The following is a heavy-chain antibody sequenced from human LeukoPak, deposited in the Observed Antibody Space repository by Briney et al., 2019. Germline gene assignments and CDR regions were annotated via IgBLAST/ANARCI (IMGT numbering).Heavy chain of an antibody. V-gene: IGHV4-39*01. CDR1: GGSISRTSYY. D-gene: IGHD2-8*02. Sequence: PSETLSLTCTVSGGSISRTSYYWDWIRQPPGKGLEWIGNVFDSGSTHYNPSLKSRVTISVDTSKNQFSLRLSSVTATDTAVYYCARHGPAWSFDYWGQGTQVTVSS. CDR3: ARHGPAWSFDY. J-gene: IGHJ4*02. CDR2: VFDSGST.